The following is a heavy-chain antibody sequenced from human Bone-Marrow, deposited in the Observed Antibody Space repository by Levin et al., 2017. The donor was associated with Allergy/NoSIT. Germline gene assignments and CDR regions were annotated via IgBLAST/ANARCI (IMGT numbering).Heavy chain of an antibody. J-gene: IGHJ4*02. CDR3: AKVFTEGSSARPDY. CDR1: GFTFRDYY. CDR2: ISSDGTTI. Sequence: GESLKISCSASGFTFRDYYMSWIRQAPGMGLEWVSHISSDGTTIFYADSVKGRFTISRDNARNSLYLQMNSLRAEDTAVYYCAKVFTEGSSARPDYWGQGTLITVSS. V-gene: IGHV3-11*01. D-gene: IGHD6-6*01.